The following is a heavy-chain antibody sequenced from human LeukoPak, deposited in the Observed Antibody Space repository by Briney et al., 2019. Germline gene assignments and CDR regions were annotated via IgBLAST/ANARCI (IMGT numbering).Heavy chain of an antibody. V-gene: IGHV4-4*07. CDR2: IYTSGST. D-gene: IGHD3-10*01. CDR1: GGSISSYY. Sequence: ASETLSLTCTVSGGSISSYYWSWIRQPAGKGLEWIGRIYTSGSTNYNPSLKSRVTISVDTSKNQFSLKLSSVTAADTAVYYCARECYGSGGYYYYYMDVWGKGTTVTISS. CDR3: ARECYGSGGYYYYYMDV. J-gene: IGHJ6*03.